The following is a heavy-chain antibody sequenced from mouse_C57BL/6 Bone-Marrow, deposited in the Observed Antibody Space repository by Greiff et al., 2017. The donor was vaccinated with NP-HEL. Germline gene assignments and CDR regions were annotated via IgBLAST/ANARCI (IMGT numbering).Heavy chain of an antibody. J-gene: IGHJ4*01. Sequence: VQLQQSGAELVRPGTSVKVSCKASGYAFTNYLLEWVKQRPGQGLEWIGVINPGSGGTNYNEKFKGKATLTADKSSSTAYMQLSSLTSEDSAVYFCARDMDYWGQGTSVTVSS. CDR3: ARDMDY. CDR1: GYAFTNYL. V-gene: IGHV1-54*01. CDR2: INPGSGGT.